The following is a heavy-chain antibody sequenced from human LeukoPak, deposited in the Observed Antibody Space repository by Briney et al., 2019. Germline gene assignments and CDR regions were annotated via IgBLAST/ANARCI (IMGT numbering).Heavy chain of an antibody. CDR1: GYTFTSYG. CDR2: ISAYNGNT. V-gene: IGHV1-18*01. J-gene: IGHJ4*02. Sequence: ASVKVSCKASGYTFTSYGISWVRQAPGQGLEWMGWISAYNGNTNYAQKLQGRVTMTTDTSTSTAYMELRSLRSDDTAVYYCARDSTGYSSGWYVVWSQGTLVTVSS. D-gene: IGHD6-19*01. CDR3: ARDSTGYSSGWYVV.